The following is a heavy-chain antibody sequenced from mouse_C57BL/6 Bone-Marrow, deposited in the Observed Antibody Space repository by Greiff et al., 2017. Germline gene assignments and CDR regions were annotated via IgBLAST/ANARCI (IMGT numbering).Heavy chain of an antibody. CDR3: TTWYYGSSYVNYFDY. CDR1: GFNIKDDY. D-gene: IGHD1-1*01. Sequence: EVKLQQSGAELVRPGASVKLSCTASGFNIKDDYMHWVKQRPEQGLEWIGWIDPENGDTEYASKFQGKATITADTSSNTAYLQLSSLTSEDTAVYYCTTWYYGSSYVNYFDYWGQGTTLTVSS. V-gene: IGHV14-4*01. CDR2: IDPENGDT. J-gene: IGHJ2*01.